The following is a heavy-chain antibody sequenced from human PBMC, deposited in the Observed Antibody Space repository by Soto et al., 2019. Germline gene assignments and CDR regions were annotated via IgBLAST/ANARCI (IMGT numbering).Heavy chain of an antibody. CDR1: GYTFTSYG. CDR2: ISGYNGKT. CDR3: AREGDVPYYYSWMDV. Sequence: QVQLVQSGGEVRKPGASVTVSCKASGYTFTSYGISWVRQAPGQGLEWMGWISGYNGKTNYAQKVQDRVTMTTDTSTSTVYLELRSLRFDDTAVYYCAREGDVPYYYSWMDVWGQGTTVTVSS. D-gene: IGHD2-21*02. V-gene: IGHV1-18*01. J-gene: IGHJ6*02.